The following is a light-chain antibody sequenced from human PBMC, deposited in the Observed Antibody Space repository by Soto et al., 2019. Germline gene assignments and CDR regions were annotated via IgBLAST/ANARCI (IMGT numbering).Light chain of an antibody. CDR2: EGS. CDR3: CSYAGSSTYV. Sequence: QSVLTQPASVSGSPGQSITISCTGTSSDVGGYNFVAWYQQYPGKAPKVMIYEGSQRPSGVSTRFSGSRSGNTASLTISGLQAEDEADYYCCSYAGSSTYVFGTGTKVTVL. CDR1: SSDVGGYNF. J-gene: IGLJ1*01. V-gene: IGLV2-23*01.